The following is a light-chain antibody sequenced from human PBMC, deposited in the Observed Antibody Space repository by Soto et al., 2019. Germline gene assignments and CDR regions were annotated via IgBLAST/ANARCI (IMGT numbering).Light chain of an antibody. V-gene: IGLV2-8*01. CDR1: SSDVGGYNY. CDR2: EVS. CDR3: SSYAGNNNFV. Sequence: QSALTQPPSASGSPGQSVTISCTGTSSDVGGYNYVSWYQQYPEHPGKAPQLMIYEVSKRPSGVPDRFSGSKSGNTASLTVSGVQAEDEAEYYCSSYAGNNNFVFGTGTKLTVL. J-gene: IGLJ1*01.